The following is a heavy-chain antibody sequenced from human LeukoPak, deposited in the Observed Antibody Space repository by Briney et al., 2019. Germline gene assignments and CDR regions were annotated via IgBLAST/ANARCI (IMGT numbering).Heavy chain of an antibody. V-gene: IGHV4-59*01. CDR3: ATQPAGPASWFDP. CDR1: SGPISSYY. D-gene: IGHD6-13*01. CDR2: IHYTGNT. J-gene: IGHJ5*02. Sequence: SETLSLTCSVSSGPISSYYWSWIRQAPGKGLEWIGFIHYTGNTNYNPSLRNRATIFLDASKNQFSLKLTSVTAADTAVYYCATQPAGPASWFDPWGQGTLVIVST.